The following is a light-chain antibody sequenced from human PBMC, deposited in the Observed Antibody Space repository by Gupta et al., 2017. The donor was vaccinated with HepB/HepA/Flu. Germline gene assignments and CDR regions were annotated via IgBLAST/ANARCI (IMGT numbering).Light chain of an antibody. V-gene: IGKV3-11*01. J-gene: IGKJ5*01. CDR1: QGVYRF. CDR2: GAS. CDR3: QQGYNSPT. Sequence: ENVLTQSPATLSLSPGERATLSCRASQGVYRFFAWYQQKPGQAPRLLIYGASDRAHGIPARFSGSGSGTDFTLTSSSLEPEDFAVYYWQQGYNSPTFGQGTLMEIK.